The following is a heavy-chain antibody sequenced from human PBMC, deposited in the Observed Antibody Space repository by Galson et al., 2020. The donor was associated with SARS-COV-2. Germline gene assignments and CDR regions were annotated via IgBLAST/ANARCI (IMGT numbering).Heavy chain of an antibody. CDR1: GFTFSSYA. D-gene: IGHD2-2*01. CDR2: ISYDGSNK. Sequence: TGGSLRLSCAASGFTFSSYAMHWVRQAPGKGLEWVAVISYDGSNKYYADSVKGRFTISRDNSKNTLYLQMNSLRAEDTAVYYCARDWGYCSSTGCPKYYYGMDVWGQGTTVTVSS. J-gene: IGHJ6*02. CDR3: ARDWGYCSSTGCPKYYYGMDV. V-gene: IGHV3-30-3*01.